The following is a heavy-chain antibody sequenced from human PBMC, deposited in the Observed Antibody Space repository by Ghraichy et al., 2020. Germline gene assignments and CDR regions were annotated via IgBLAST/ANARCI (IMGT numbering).Heavy chain of an antibody. CDR2: INAGNGNT. J-gene: IGHJ6*02. CDR3: AREESGYDFDRDISYYYYGMDV. D-gene: IGHD5-12*01. CDR1: GYTFTSYA. Sequence: ASVKVSCKASGYTFTSYAMHWVRQAPGQRLEWMGWINAGNGNTKYSQKFQGRVTITRDTSASTAYMELSSLRSEDTAVYYCAREESGYDFDRDISYYYYGMDVWGQGTTVTVSS. V-gene: IGHV1-3*01.